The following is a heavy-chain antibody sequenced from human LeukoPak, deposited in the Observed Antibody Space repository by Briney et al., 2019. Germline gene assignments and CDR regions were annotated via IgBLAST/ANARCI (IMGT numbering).Heavy chain of an antibody. CDR3: ARSPWYYDFWSGYFDY. Sequence: PSETLSLTCTVSGGSISSYYWSWIRQPPGKGLEWIGYIYYSGSTNYNPSLKSRVTISVGTSKNQFSLKLSSVTAADTAVYYCARSPWYYDFWSGYFDYWGQGTLVTVSS. CDR2: IYYSGST. V-gene: IGHV4-59*01. D-gene: IGHD3-3*01. CDR1: GGSISSYY. J-gene: IGHJ4*02.